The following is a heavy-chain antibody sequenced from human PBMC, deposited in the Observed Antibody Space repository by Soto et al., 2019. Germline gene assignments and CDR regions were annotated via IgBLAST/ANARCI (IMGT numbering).Heavy chain of an antibody. J-gene: IGHJ3*02. V-gene: IGHV1-3*01. D-gene: IGHD6-13*01. Sequence: QVQLVQSGAEVKKPGASVKVSCKASGYTFTSYAMHWVRQAPGQRLEWMGWINAGNGNTKYSQKFQGRVTITRDTSASTADVELSSLRSEDTAVYYCASGSWYDAFDIWGQGTMVTGSS. CDR3: ASGSWYDAFDI. CDR1: GYTFTSYA. CDR2: INAGNGNT.